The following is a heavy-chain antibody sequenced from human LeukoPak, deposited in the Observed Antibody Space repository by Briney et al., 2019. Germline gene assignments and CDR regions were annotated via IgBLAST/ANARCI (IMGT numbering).Heavy chain of an antibody. CDR3: ARRVVVAAAPYYFDY. J-gene: IGHJ4*02. CDR2: INSDGSST. Sequence: GGSLRLSCAASGFTFSSYWMHWVRQGPGKGLVWVSRINSDGSSTNYADSVRGRFTISRDNAENMLYLQMNSLRVEDMAVYCCARRVVVAAAPYYFDYWGQGTLVTVSS. CDR1: GFTFSSYW. D-gene: IGHD2-2*01. V-gene: IGHV3-74*01.